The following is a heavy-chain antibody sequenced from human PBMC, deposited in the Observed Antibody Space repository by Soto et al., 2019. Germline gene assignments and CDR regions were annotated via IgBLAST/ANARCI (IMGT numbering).Heavy chain of an antibody. CDR1: VSSGTRHC. CDR2: IYPAESDA. CDR3: ARHDIVTAPERRVYFDS. D-gene: IGHD2-15*01. Sequence: GESLKISCKADVSSGTRHCIGWVRQVPGRGLEWVAVIYPAESDARYSPSFRGRGTISADISINTVYLQWRSLKASDTAIYFWARHDIVTAPERRVYFDSWGEGTPVTVSS. J-gene: IGHJ4*02. V-gene: IGHV5-51*01.